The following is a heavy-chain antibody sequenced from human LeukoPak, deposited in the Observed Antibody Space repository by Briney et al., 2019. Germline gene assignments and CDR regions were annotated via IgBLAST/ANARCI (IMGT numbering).Heavy chain of an antibody. CDR3: ARQWLD. V-gene: IGHV3-53*01. J-gene: IGHJ4*02. Sequence: GGSLRLSCAASGFTVSSNYMSWVRQAPGKGLEWVSGIYSGGTTYYADSVRGRFTISRDTSKNTLYLQMNSLRAEDTAVYYCARQWLDWGQGTLVTVPS. CDR2: IYSGGTT. D-gene: IGHD6-19*01. CDR1: GFTVSSNY.